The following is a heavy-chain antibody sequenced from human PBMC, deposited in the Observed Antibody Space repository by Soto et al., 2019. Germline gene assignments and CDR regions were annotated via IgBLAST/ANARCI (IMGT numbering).Heavy chain of an antibody. J-gene: IGHJ5*02. CDR3: VRSGNNWFDP. V-gene: IGHV4-59*01. CDR1: GDSISSYY. CDR2: IYYTGNT. Sequence: QVQLQGSGPGLVKPSETLSLTCSVSGDSISSYYWSWIRQPPGKGLEWIGYIYYTGNTNYNPSLKSRVTISLDTSRTHFSLKLTSVTPADTAVYYCVRSGNNWFDPWDQGTLVTVSS.